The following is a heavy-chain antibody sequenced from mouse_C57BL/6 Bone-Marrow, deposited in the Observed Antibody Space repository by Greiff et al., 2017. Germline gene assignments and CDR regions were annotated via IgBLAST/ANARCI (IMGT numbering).Heavy chain of an antibody. CDR1: GFNINDYY. V-gene: IGHV14-2*01. CDR2: IDPEDGET. D-gene: IGHD1-1*01. Sequence: EVQLQQSGAELVKPGASVKLSCTASGFNINDYYIHWVKQRTEQGLEWIGRIDPEDGETKYAPKFQDKATITADTSSNTAYLQLSSLTSADTAVYYCTRSLIYYGTNYWGQGTTLTVSS. J-gene: IGHJ2*01. CDR3: TRSLIYYGTNY.